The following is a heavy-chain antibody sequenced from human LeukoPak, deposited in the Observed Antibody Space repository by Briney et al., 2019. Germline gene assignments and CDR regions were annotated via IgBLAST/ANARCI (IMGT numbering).Heavy chain of an antibody. CDR2: MNPNSGNT. Sequence: ASVKVSCKASGYTFTSYDINWVRQATGQGLEWMGWMNPNSGNTGYAQKFQGRVTITRSTSISTAYMELSSLRSEDTAVYYCARAPAAIEQGGDYWGQGTLVTVSS. V-gene: IGHV1-8*03. J-gene: IGHJ4*02. CDR3: ARAPAAIEQGGDY. D-gene: IGHD2-2*01. CDR1: GYTFTSYD.